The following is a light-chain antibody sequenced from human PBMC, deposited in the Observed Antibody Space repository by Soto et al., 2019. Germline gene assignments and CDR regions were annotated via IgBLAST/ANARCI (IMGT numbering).Light chain of an antibody. J-gene: IGKJ2*01. CDR1: QGSSND. CDR3: LQDYNFPYT. Sequence: AIQMTQSPSSLSASVGDRVTITCRASQGSSNDLAWYQQKPGKATKLLIYAASSLQSEVPPRFRGSGSGTDFTLTISSLQPEDFAAYFCLQDYNFPYTFGQGTKLEIK. V-gene: IGKV1-6*01. CDR2: AAS.